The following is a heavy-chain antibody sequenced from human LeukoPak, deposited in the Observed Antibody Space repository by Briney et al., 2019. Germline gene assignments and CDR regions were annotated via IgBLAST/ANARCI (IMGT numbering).Heavy chain of an antibody. CDR3: ARRGGYSGYDYYYFDY. D-gene: IGHD5-12*01. V-gene: IGHV1-69*06. CDR1: GGTFSSCA. Sequence: SVKVSCKASGGTFSSCAISWGRDAPGQGLEWVGGIIPIFGTANYAQKFQGRVTITADKSTSTAYMELSSLRSEDTAVYYCARRGGYSGYDYYYFDYWGQGTLVTVSS. J-gene: IGHJ4*02. CDR2: IIPIFGTA.